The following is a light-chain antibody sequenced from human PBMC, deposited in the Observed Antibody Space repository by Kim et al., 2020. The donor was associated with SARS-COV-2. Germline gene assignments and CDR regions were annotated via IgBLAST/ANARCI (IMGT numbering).Light chain of an antibody. CDR2: DAS. CDR3: QHPYT. Sequence: GDRVTITCRDSQSISIWLAWYQQKPGKAPKLLIYDASSLESGVPSRFRGSGSGTEFTLTISSLQPDDFATYYCQHPYTFGQGTKLEI. J-gene: IGKJ2*01. V-gene: IGKV1-5*01. CDR1: QSISIW.